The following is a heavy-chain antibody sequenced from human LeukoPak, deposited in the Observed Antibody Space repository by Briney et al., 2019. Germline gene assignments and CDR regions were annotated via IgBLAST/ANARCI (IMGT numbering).Heavy chain of an antibody. D-gene: IGHD4-23*01. CDR2: ITSDGSTT. J-gene: IGHJ4*02. CDR1: GFTFSSYW. V-gene: IGHV3-74*01. CDR3: ARDSGGNSDH. Sequence: GGSLILSCAASGFTFSSYWMHWVRHAPGKGLVWVSRITSDGSTTTYADSVKGRFTLSRDNAKNTLYLQMNSLRAEDTAVYYCARDSGGNSDHWGQGTLVTVSS.